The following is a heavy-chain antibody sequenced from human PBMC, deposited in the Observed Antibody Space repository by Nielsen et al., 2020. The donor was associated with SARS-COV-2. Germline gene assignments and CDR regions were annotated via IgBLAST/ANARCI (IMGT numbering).Heavy chain of an antibody. D-gene: IGHD3-10*01. V-gene: IGHV1-18*01. J-gene: IGHJ4*02. CDR1: GYTFISYG. CDR2: ISPYTCDT. Sequence: ASVKVSCKGSGYTFISYGVSWVRQPPGQGLEWVGWISPYTCDTKYIQKLQGRVTLTTDTSSSTAYMEVRGLRSDDTAVYYCTRSGSHSDFDYWGQGTLVTVSS. CDR3: TRSGSHSDFDY.